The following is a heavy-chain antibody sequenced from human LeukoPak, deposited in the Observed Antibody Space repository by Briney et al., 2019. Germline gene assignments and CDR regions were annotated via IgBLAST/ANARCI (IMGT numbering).Heavy chain of an antibody. Sequence: GRSLRLSCAASGFTFSSFGMHWVRQAPVRGLEWVAVIWDDGSKKYYADSVKARFTISRDNTKNTVYLQMYSLRAEDTALYYCARDLGRGNTPFDYWGQGTLVTVSS. CDR3: ARDLGRGNTPFDY. CDR2: IWDDGSKK. J-gene: IGHJ4*02. D-gene: IGHD3-16*01. V-gene: IGHV3-33*01. CDR1: GFTFSSFG.